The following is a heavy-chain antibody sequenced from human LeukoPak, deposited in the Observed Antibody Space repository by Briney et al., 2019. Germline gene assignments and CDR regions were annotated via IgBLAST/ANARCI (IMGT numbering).Heavy chain of an antibody. V-gene: IGHV4-34*01. CDR3: ARLDGKNYSPDY. CDR2: INYSGST. J-gene: IGHJ4*02. Sequence: SETLSLTCAVYVGSFSGYSWRWLRQSPGKGLEWIGEINYSGSTNSNPYLKSRVTISVDTSKNQFSLKLTSVTAADTAVYYCARLDGKNYSPDYWGQGALVTVSS. D-gene: IGHD5-24*01. CDR1: VGSFSGYS.